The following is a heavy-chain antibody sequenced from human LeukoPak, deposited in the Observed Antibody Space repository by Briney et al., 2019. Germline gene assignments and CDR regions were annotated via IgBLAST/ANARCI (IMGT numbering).Heavy chain of an antibody. CDR3: ARSSSGTYNY. Sequence: GASVKVSCKTSGYNFASYTMHWLRQAPGQSPEWMGSINGDNGNTKYSEKFQGRVTFTRDTSASSAYMELSRLRSEDTAVYYCARSSSGTYNYWGQGTLVTVSS. CDR1: GYNFASYT. J-gene: IGHJ4*02. D-gene: IGHD3-10*01. V-gene: IGHV1-3*01. CDR2: INGDNGNT.